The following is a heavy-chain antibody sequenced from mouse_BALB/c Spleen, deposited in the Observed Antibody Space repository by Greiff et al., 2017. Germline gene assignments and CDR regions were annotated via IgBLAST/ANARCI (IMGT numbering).Heavy chain of an antibody. CDR1: GYSITSGYY. Sequence: DVKLQESGPGLVKPSQSLSLTCSVTGYSITSGYYWNWIRQFPGNKLEWMGYIGYDGSNNYNPSLKNRISITRDTSKNQFFLKLNSVTTEDTATYYCAREYYYDEGFAYWGQGTLVTVSA. CDR2: IGYDGSN. D-gene: IGHD2-4*01. J-gene: IGHJ3*01. CDR3: AREYYYDEGFAY. V-gene: IGHV3-6*02.